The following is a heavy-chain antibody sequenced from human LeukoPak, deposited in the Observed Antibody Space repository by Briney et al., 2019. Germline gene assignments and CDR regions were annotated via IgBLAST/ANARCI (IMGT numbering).Heavy chain of an antibody. CDR2: LYSRGSP. J-gene: IGHJ3*02. V-gene: IGHV4-59*01. CDR3: ARLQPNSGEWAFDI. CDR1: GASISTYY. Sequence: SETLSLTCTVSGASISTYYWGWIRQSPGKGLEWIGYLYSRGSPNYNPSLKRRVTISVDTSKNLFSLTLTSVTAADTAVYYCARLQPNSGEWAFDIWGQGTMVTVSS. D-gene: IGHD1-1*01.